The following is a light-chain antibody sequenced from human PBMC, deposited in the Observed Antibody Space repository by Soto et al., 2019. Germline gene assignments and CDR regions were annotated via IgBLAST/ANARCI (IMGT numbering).Light chain of an antibody. J-gene: IGLJ1*01. CDR3: SSYTSSSTLGYV. CDR2: DVS. V-gene: IGLV2-14*01. Sequence: QSVLTQPASVSGSPGQSITISCTGTSSDVGGYNYVSWYQQHPGKATKLMIYDVSNRPSGVSNRFSGSKSGNTASLTISGLQAEDEADYYCSSYTSSSTLGYVFGTGTKLTVL. CDR1: SSDVGGYNY.